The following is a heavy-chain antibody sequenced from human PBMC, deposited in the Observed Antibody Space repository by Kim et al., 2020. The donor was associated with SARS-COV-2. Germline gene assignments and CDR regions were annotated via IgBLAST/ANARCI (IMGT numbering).Heavy chain of an antibody. V-gene: IGHV1-69*01. J-gene: IGHJ3*02. D-gene: IGHD3-10*01. CDR3: ARDTMVRGVDAFDI. Sequence: ARKFQGRVTITADESTSTAYMELSSLRSEDTAVYYCARDTMVRGVDAFDIWGQGTMVTVSS.